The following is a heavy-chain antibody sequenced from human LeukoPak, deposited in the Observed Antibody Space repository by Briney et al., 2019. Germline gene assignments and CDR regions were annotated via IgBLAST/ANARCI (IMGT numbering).Heavy chain of an antibody. D-gene: IGHD2-2*01. CDR3: AKGLSTSYYSDFDC. Sequence: GGSLRLSCATSGFSLSSYAMSWVRRAPGKGLEWVSGISGSGGSTDNVDSVKGRFTTSRDNSKNTLYLQMNNLRAEDTALYYCAKGLSTSYYSDFDCWGQGTLVTVSS. J-gene: IGHJ5*01. V-gene: IGHV3-23*01. CDR2: ISGSGGST. CDR1: GFSLSSYA.